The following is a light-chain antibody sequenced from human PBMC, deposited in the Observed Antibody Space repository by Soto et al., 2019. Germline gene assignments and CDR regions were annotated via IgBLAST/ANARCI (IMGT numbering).Light chain of an antibody. CDR1: QSVNNY. CDR2: DAS. CDR3: QQRGNWPWLT. J-gene: IGKJ4*01. V-gene: IGKV3-11*01. Sequence: EIVLKQSPGTLSLSPGERATLSCRASQSVNNYLAWYQQKPGQAPRLLIYDASNRATGIPARFSGSGSGTDFSLTISSLEPEDSAVYYYQQRGNWPWLTFGGGTRVEIK.